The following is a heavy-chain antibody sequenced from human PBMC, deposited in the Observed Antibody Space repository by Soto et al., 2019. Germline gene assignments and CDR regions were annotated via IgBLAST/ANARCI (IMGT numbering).Heavy chain of an antibody. CDR3: ARDMVAAGYYYYMDV. J-gene: IGHJ6*03. V-gene: IGHV1-69*08. CDR1: GGTFSSYT. CDR2: IIPILGIA. Sequence: QVQLVQSGAEVQKPGSSVKVSCKASGGTFSSYTISWVRQAPGQGLEWMGRIIPILGIANYAQKFQGRVTITADKSTSTAYMELSSLRSEDTAVYYCARDMVAAGYYYYMDVWGKGTTVTVSS. D-gene: IGHD6-13*01.